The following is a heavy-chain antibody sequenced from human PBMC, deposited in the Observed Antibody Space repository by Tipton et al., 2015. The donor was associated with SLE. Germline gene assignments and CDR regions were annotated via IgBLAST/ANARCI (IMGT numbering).Heavy chain of an antibody. D-gene: IGHD3-10*01. J-gene: IGHJ5*02. V-gene: IGHV3-74*01. CDR2: INSDGSNT. CDR1: GFTFSTYW. CDR3: ARAPSASGSYYRGELDL. Sequence: SLRLSCTAPGFTFSTYWMHWVRQAPGKGLVWVSRINSDGSNTGDADFVKGRFSISRDNAKNTLYLEMIDLRAEDTAVYFCARAPSASGSYYRGELDLWGQGTRVTVSS.